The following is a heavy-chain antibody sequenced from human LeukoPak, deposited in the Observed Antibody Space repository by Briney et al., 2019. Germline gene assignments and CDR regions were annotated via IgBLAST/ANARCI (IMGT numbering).Heavy chain of an antibody. CDR1: GYTFTSYG. Sequence: ASVKVSCKASGYTFTSYGLSWVRQAPGQGLEWMGWISAYNGNTNYAQKFQGRVTITADESTSTAYMELSSLRSEDTAVYYCARVKVGHYDSSGYYSGAYYFDYWGQGTLVTVSS. D-gene: IGHD3-22*01. CDR3: ARVKVGHYDSSGYYSGAYYFDY. V-gene: IGHV1-18*01. J-gene: IGHJ4*02. CDR2: ISAYNGNT.